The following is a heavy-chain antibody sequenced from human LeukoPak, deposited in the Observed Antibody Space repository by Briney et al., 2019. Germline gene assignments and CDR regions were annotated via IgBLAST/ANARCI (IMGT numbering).Heavy chain of an antibody. Sequence: PGRSLRLSCAASGFTFDDYAMHWVRQAPGKGLEWVSGISWNSGSIGYADFVKGRFTISRDNAKNSLYLQMNSLRAEDTALYYCAKDMAPLTTVTTGLDPWGQGTLVTVSS. J-gene: IGHJ5*02. D-gene: IGHD4-17*01. V-gene: IGHV3-9*01. CDR2: ISWNSGSI. CDR1: GFTFDDYA. CDR3: AKDMAPLTTVTTGLDP.